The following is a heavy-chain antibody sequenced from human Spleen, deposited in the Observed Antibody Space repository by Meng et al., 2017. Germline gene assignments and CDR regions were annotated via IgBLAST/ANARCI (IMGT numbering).Heavy chain of an antibody. V-gene: IGHV3-74*01. CDR1: GFTFGDYA. CDR3: ARDLGGIFAY. J-gene: IGHJ4*02. CDR2: ITTDGTTT. Sequence: GESLKISCAASGFTFGDYAMHWVRQAPGKGLVWVSRITTDGTTTSYADSVKGRFSISRDNAKNTLYLQMDSLRAEDTAVYYCARDLGGIFAYWGQGALVTVSS. D-gene: IGHD6-13*01.